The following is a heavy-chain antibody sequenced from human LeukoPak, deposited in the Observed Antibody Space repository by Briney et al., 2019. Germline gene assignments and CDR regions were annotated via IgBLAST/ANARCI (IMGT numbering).Heavy chain of an antibody. J-gene: IGHJ4*02. Sequence: SVKVSCKASGGTFSSYAISWVRQAPGQGLEWMGRIIPILGIANYAQKFQGRVTITADKSTSTAYMELSSLRSEDTAVYYCARDEYDILTGYYNPVFDYWGQGTLVTVSS. CDR2: IIPILGIA. V-gene: IGHV1-69*04. D-gene: IGHD3-9*01. CDR1: GGTFSSYA. CDR3: ARDEYDILTGYYNPVFDY.